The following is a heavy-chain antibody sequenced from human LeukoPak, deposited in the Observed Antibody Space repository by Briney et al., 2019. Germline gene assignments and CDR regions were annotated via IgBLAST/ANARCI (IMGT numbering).Heavy chain of an antibody. CDR3: AREQSDITVVAQAYFQY. V-gene: IGHV1-46*01. CDR2: INPSGGST. Sequence: GASVKVSCKASGYTFTSYGISWVRQAPGQGLEWMGIINPSGGSTSYAQRFQGRVTMTRDTSTSTVYMELSSLTSEDTAVYYCAREQSDITVVAQAYFQYWGQGTLVTVSS. J-gene: IGHJ1*01. CDR1: GYTFTSYG. D-gene: IGHD6-19*01.